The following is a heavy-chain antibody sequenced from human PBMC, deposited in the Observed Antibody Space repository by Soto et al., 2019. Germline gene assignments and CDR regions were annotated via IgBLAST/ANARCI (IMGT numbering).Heavy chain of an antibody. CDR2: ISYDGTNK. CDR3: AKDLQSYGDYDYYCYGMDV. CDR1: GFTFSTYG. J-gene: IGHJ6*02. Sequence: QVQLVESGGGEVQPGRSLTISCAASGFTFSTYGMHWVRQTPGKGLEWVAVISYDGTNKFYSDSVKGRFTISRDNFKNTLTLQMHSLRAADTAVYSCAKDLQSYGDYDYYCYGMDVWGLGTRVTVSS. D-gene: IGHD4-17*01. V-gene: IGHV3-30*18.